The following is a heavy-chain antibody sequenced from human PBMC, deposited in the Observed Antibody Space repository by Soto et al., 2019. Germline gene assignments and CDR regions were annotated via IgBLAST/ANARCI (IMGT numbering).Heavy chain of an antibody. V-gene: IGHV3-66*01. Sequence: GGSLRLSCTGSGFTVTSTYMSWIRQAPGKGLEWISVIHSGGTTYYADSVKGRFTISRDISKNTVSLQMNSLRVEDTAVYYCARLWVWGSYAIDFWGHGTLVTGSS. CDR2: IHSGGTT. D-gene: IGHD3-16*01. CDR1: GFTVTSTY. J-gene: IGHJ4*01. CDR3: ARLWVWGSYAIDF.